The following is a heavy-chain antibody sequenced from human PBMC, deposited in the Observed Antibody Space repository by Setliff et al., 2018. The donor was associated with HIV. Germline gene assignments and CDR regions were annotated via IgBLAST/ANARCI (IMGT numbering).Heavy chain of an antibody. CDR3: ARVGHTRGYTGYDVYYYYMDV. J-gene: IGHJ6*03. CDR2: ILYDEGN. CDR1: GGSVSSHY. V-gene: IGHV4-59*02. D-gene: IGHD5-12*01. Sequence: SSETLSLTCTVSGGSVSSHYWGWIRQPPGKELAWIGYILYDEGNNFNPSLKSRVAISVDPSKNQFSLTLSTVTAADTAVYYCARVGHTRGYTGYDVYYYYMDVWGKGTAVTVSS.